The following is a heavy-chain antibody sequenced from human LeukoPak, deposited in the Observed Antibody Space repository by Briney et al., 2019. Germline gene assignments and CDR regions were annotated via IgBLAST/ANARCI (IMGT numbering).Heavy chain of an antibody. Sequence: GGSLRLSCAASGFTVSSNYMSWVRQAPGKGLEWVSVIYSGGSTYYADSVKGRFTISRDNSKNTLYLQMNSLRAEDTAVYYCASGEWLVRLFDYWGQGTLVTVSS. V-gene: IGHV3-53*01. CDR2: IYSGGST. CDR1: GFTVSSNY. J-gene: IGHJ4*02. CDR3: ASGEWLVRLFDY. D-gene: IGHD6-19*01.